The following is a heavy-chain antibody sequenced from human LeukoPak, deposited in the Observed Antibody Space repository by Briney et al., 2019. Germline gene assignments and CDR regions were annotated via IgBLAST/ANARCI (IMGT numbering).Heavy chain of an antibody. V-gene: IGHV1-2*02. Sequence: ASVKVSCKASGYTFTGYYMHWVRQAPGQGLEWMGWINPSRGGTNYAQKCQGSVTMTRDTSISTAYMELSRLRSDDTAVYYCASLTYYDFWSGYSYAFDIWGQGKMVTVSS. CDR3: ASLTYYDFWSGYSYAFDI. J-gene: IGHJ3*02. CDR2: INPSRGGT. D-gene: IGHD3-3*01. CDR1: GYTFTGYY.